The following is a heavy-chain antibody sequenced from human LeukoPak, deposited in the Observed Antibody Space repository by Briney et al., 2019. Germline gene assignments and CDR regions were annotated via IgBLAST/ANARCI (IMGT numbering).Heavy chain of an antibody. Sequence: GGSLRLSCAASGFTFSSYWTSWVRQAPGKGLEWVANIKQDGSEKYYVDSVKGRFTISRDNAKNSLYLQMNSLRAEDTAVYYCARACLRGVQGVRGAFDIWGQGTMVTVSS. D-gene: IGHD3-10*01. J-gene: IGHJ3*02. V-gene: IGHV3-7*01. CDR2: IKQDGSEK. CDR3: ARACLRGVQGVRGAFDI. CDR1: GFTFSSYW.